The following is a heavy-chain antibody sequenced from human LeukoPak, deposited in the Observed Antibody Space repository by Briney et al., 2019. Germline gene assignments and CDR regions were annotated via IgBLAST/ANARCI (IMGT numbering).Heavy chain of an antibody. CDR2: IIPIFGTA. CDR1: GGTFSSYA. V-gene: IGHV1-69*05. J-gene: IGHJ5*02. Sequence: SVKVSCKASGGTFSSYAISWVRQAPGQGLEWMGGIIPIFGTANYAQKFQGRVTITTDESTSTAYMELSSLRSEDTAVYYCARDNVPATANWFDPWGQGTLVTVSS. CDR3: ARDNVPATANWFDP. D-gene: IGHD2-2*01.